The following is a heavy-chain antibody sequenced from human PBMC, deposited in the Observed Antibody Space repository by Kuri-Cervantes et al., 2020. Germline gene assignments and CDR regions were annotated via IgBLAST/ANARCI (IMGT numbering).Heavy chain of an antibody. CDR3: AKGGSGGSLSMGIDN. CDR2: ISSSGGST. V-gene: IGHV3-23*01. J-gene: IGHJ4*02. CDR1: GYSISSGYY. Sequence: GESLKISCSLFGYSISSGYYWGWIRQPPGKGLEWVSGISSSGGSTYYADSVKGRFTISRDNSKNTVYLQMNSLRGEDTAVYYCAKGGSGGSLSMGIDNWGQGTLVTVSS. D-gene: IGHD6-19*01.